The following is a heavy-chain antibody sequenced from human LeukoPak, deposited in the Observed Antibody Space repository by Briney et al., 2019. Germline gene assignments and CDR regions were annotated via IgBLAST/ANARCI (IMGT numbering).Heavy chain of an antibody. V-gene: IGHV1-69*02. CDR1: GGTSSSYT. Sequence: SVKVSCKASGGTSSSYTISWVRQAPGQGLEWMGRIIPILGIANYAQKFQGRVTITADKSTSTAYMELSSLRSEDTAVYYCARAVKQWLVGYAFDIWGQGTMVTVSS. J-gene: IGHJ3*02. D-gene: IGHD6-19*01. CDR2: IIPILGIA. CDR3: ARAVKQWLVGYAFDI.